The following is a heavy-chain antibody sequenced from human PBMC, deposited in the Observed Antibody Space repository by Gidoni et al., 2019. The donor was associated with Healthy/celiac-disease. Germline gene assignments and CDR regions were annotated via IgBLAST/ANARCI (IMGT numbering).Heavy chain of an antibody. V-gene: IGHV4-39*01. CDR3: ASMYSYGSYWYFDL. Sequence: QLQLQESDPGLVKPSETLSLTCTVSGGSISSSSYYWGWIRQPPGKGLEWIGSIYYSGSTYYNPSLKSRVTISVDTSKNQFSLKLSSVTAADTAVYYCASMYSYGSYWYFDLWGRGTLVTVSS. CDR1: GGSISSSSYY. CDR2: IYYSGST. D-gene: IGHD5-18*01. J-gene: IGHJ2*01.